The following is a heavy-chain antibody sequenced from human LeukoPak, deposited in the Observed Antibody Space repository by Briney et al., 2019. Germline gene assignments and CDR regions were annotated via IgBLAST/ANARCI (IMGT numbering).Heavy chain of an antibody. CDR2: IKHDGSEK. V-gene: IGHV3-7*01. Sequence: PGGSLRLSCAASGFTFSSYWMSWVRQPPGKGLEGVANIKHDGSEKYYVDSVKGRFTISRDNAKNSLYLQMNSLRGEDTAVYYCARVGTAEGTLEDYWGQGTLVTVSS. CDR1: GFTFSSYW. J-gene: IGHJ4*02. D-gene: IGHD6-13*01. CDR3: ARVGTAEGTLEDY.